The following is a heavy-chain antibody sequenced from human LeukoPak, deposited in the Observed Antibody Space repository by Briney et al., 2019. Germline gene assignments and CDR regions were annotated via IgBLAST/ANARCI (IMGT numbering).Heavy chain of an antibody. CDR3: AKEDSGWYEYYYYGMDV. CDR1: GFTFSSYG. J-gene: IGHJ6*02. Sequence: GGSPRLSCAASGFTFSSYGMHWVRQAPGKGLEWVAVISYDGSNKYYADSVKGRFTISRDNSKNTLYLQMNSLRAEDTAVYYCAKEDSGWYEYYYYGMDVWGQGTTVTVSS. CDR2: ISYDGSNK. V-gene: IGHV3-30*18. D-gene: IGHD6-19*01.